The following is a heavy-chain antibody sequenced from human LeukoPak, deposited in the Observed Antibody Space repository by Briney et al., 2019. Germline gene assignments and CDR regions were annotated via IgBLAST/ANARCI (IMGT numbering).Heavy chain of an antibody. Sequence: GGSLRLSCAASGFTFSSYAMSWVRQAPGKGLEWVSVIYSGGSTYYADSVKGRFTISRDNSKNTLYLQMNSLRAEDTAVYYCARSSRSGGSFDYWGQGTLVTVSS. CDR3: ARSSRSGGSFDY. D-gene: IGHD1-26*01. V-gene: IGHV3-53*01. CDR1: GFTFSSYA. J-gene: IGHJ4*02. CDR2: IYSGGST.